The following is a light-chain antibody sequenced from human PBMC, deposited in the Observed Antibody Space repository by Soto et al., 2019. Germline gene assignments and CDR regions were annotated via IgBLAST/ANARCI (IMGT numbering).Light chain of an antibody. Sequence: QSVLTQPASVSGSPGQSIAISCTGTSSDVGGYNYVSWYQQHPGKAPKLMVYDVNDRPSGVSDRSSGSKSGNTASLTISGLQAEDEADYYCSSYTSSSTYVFGTGTKVTV. CDR2: DVN. V-gene: IGLV2-14*01. CDR3: SSYTSSSTYV. CDR1: SSDVGGYNY. J-gene: IGLJ1*01.